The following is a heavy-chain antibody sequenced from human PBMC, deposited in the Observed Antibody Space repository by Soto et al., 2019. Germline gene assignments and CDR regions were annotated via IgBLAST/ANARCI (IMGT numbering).Heavy chain of an antibody. J-gene: IGHJ4*02. V-gene: IGHV3-48*01. CDR3: ARDWRSLTATTNYFDY. CDR2: ISSSSDTI. D-gene: IGHD4-17*01. Sequence: EVQLVESGGGLVQPGGSLRLSCAASGFTFSTYSMIWVRQAPGKGLEWVSYISSSSDTIYYADSVKGRFTISRDNAKNSLYLQMNSLRAEDAAVYFCARDWRSLTATTNYFDYWGQGTLVTVSS. CDR1: GFTFSTYS.